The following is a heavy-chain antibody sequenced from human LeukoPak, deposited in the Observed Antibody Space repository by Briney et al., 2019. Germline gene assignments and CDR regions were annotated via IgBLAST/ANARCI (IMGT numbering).Heavy chain of an antibody. CDR3: ASGKGYFDL. D-gene: IGHD4-23*01. CDR2: IYSGGST. Sequence: GGSLRLSCVASGFTFSKYTMSWVRQAPGKGLEWVSVIYSGGSTYYADSVKGRFTISRHNSKNTLYLRMNSLRAEDTAVYYCASGKGYFDLWGRGTLVTVSS. CDR1: GFTFSKYT. V-gene: IGHV3-53*04. J-gene: IGHJ2*01.